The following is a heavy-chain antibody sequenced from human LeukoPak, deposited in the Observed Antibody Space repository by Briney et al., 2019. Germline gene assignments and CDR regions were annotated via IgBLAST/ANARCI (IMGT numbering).Heavy chain of an antibody. J-gene: IGHJ3*02. D-gene: IGHD2-2*01. CDR3: ARSCTSTSCYLTDAFDI. CDR1: GYSFTSYW. CDR2: IYPADSDT. Sequence: GESLKISCKGSGYSFTSYWIGWVRQMPGKGLEWMGIIYPADSDTRYSPSFQGQVTISADKSISTAYLQWSSLKASDTAMYYCARSCTSTSCYLTDAFDIWGQGTMVTVSS. V-gene: IGHV5-51*01.